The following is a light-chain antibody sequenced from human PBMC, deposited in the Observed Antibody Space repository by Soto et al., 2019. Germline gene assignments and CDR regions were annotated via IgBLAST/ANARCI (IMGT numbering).Light chain of an antibody. V-gene: IGKV3-20*01. Sequence: EIVLTQSPGTLSLSPGERATLSCRASQSVSSSYLAWYQQKPGQAPRLLIYGASSRATGIPDRFSGSGSGTDFTLTISRLQPEDLAVNYCQQYGSSSLTFGEGTKVEIK. CDR3: QQYGSSSLT. CDR2: GAS. CDR1: QSVSSSY. J-gene: IGKJ4*01.